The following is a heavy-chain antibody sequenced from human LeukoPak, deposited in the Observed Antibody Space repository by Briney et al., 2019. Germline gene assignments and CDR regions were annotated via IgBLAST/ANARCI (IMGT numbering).Heavy chain of an antibody. J-gene: IGHJ5*02. D-gene: IGHD3-10*01. Sequence: ETLSLTCTVSGVSISTSRYYWGWIRQPPGKGLVWVSRINSDGINTSYADSVKGRFTISRDNAKNSLYLQMNSLRAEDTAVYYCAREFGGFGFDPWGQGTLVTVSS. CDR1: GVSISTSRYY. CDR3: AREFGGFGFDP. V-gene: IGHV3-74*01. CDR2: INSDGINT.